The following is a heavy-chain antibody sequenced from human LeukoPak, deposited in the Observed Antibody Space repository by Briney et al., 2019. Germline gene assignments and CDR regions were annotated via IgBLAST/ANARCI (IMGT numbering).Heavy chain of an antibody. CDR3: VRCDGYNYVMIDL. Sequence: PGGSLRLSCAASGFTFHEYAMHWVRQAAGKDLAGVSWISWDGGDTYYEASVKGRFNISRDNTKNSLYLEMNLLTSDDTALYSFVRCDGYNYVMIDLWGGGTLVTVSP. CDR2: ISWDGGDT. J-gene: IGHJ4*02. V-gene: IGHV3-43D*03. D-gene: IGHD5-24*01. CDR1: GFTFHEYA.